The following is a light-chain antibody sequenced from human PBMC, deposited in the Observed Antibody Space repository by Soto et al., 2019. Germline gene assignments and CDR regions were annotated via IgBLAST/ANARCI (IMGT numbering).Light chain of an antibody. CDR1: SSDVGGYNY. CDR2: DVN. Sequence: QSALTQPASVSGSPGQSITISCTGTSSDVGGYNYVSWYQQHPGKAPKLMIYDVNNRPSVVSNRFSGSKSGNTASLTISGLQAEDKADYYCISYTGSSTYVVCGGGTKLTVL. J-gene: IGLJ2*01. V-gene: IGLV2-14*01. CDR3: ISYTGSSTYVV.